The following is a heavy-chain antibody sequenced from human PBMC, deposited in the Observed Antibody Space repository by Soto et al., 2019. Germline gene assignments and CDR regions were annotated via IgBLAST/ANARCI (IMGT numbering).Heavy chain of an antibody. D-gene: IGHD5-12*01. CDR1: GGSISSYY. Sequence: SETLSLTCTVSGGSISSYYWSWIRQPPGKGLEWIGYIYYSGSTNYNPSLKSRVTISVDTSKNQFSLKLSSVTAADTAVYYCARDEMGYHTYYMDVWGKGTTVTVSS. CDR3: ARDEMGYHTYYMDV. CDR2: IYYSGST. V-gene: IGHV4-59*01. J-gene: IGHJ6*03.